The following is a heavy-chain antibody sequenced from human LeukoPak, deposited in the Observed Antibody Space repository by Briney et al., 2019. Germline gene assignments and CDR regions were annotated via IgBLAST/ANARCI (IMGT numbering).Heavy chain of an antibody. Sequence: GGSLRLSCAASGFTFSSYWMSWVRQAPGKGLEWVANIKQDGSEKYYVDSVKGRFTISRDNAKNSLYLQMNSLRAEDTAVYYCARDPLTIFEPYYMDVWGKGTTVTVSS. V-gene: IGHV3-7*01. CDR2: IKQDGSEK. CDR3: ARDPLTIFEPYYMDV. J-gene: IGHJ6*03. D-gene: IGHD3-3*01. CDR1: GFTFSSYW.